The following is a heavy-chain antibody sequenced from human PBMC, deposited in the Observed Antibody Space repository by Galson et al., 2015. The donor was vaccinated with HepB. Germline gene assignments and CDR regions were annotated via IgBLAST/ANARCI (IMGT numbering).Heavy chain of an antibody. Sequence: SETLSLTCAVYGGSFSGYYWSWIRQPPGKGLEWIGEINHSGSTNYNPSLKSRVTISVDTSKNQFSLKLSSVTAADTAVYYCARGRSEWLRSRWFDPWGQGTLVTVSS. D-gene: IGHD5-12*01. V-gene: IGHV4-34*01. J-gene: IGHJ5*02. CDR2: INHSGST. CDR3: ARGRSEWLRSRWFDP. CDR1: GGSFSGYY.